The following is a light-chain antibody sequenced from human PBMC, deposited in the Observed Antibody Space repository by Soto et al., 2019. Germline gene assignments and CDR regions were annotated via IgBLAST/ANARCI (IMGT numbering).Light chain of an antibody. J-gene: IGKJ1*01. CDR1: QSISIW. V-gene: IGKV1-5*01. CDR3: QQYNNYFSWT. CDR2: DAS. Sequence: DIQMTRSPSTLSASVVDRVTITCRASQSISIWLAWYQQKPGKAPNILIYDASTLVSGVPSRFSGSGAGTEFTLTISSLQPDDVATYYCQQYNNYFSWTFGQGTKVEIK.